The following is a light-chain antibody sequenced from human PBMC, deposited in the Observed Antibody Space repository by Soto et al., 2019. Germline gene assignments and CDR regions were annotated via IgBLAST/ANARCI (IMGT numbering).Light chain of an antibody. CDR2: GAS. Sequence: DIVETNSPGTLSVYPGERATLSCRAGQVVTTNFAWYQQKSGQSPRLLIYGASSRATGIPDRFSGSGSGTDFTLTISRLEPEDFAVYYCQQYGRSGTFGHRTKVDIK. CDR1: QVVTTN. V-gene: IGKV3-20*01. CDR3: QQYGRSGT. J-gene: IGKJ1*01.